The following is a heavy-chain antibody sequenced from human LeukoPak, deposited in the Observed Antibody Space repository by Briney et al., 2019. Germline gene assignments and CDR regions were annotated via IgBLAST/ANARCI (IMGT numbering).Heavy chain of an antibody. CDR1: GYTFTSYY. J-gene: IGHJ4*02. Sequence: ASVKVSCKASGYTFTSYYMHWVRQAPGQGLEWMGIINPSGGSTSYAQKFQDRVTMTRDTSTSTVYMELSSLRSEDTAVYYCARDGELSGSQMPFDYWGQGTLVTVSS. D-gene: IGHD1-26*01. CDR2: INPSGGST. CDR3: ARDGELSGSQMPFDY. V-gene: IGHV1-46*01.